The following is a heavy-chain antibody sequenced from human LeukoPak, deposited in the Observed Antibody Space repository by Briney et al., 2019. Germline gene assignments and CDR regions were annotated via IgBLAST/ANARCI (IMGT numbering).Heavy chain of an antibody. J-gene: IGHJ4*02. D-gene: IGHD2-15*01. CDR2: MGAYNGNT. V-gene: IGHV1-18*01. CDR3: ARRSCSINYFDY. CDR1: GYTFTSYG. Sequence: ASVKVSCKASGYTFTSYGISWVRQAPGQGLEWMGWMGAYNGNTNYAQKLQGRVTMTTDTSTSTVYMELRSLRSDDTAVYYCARRSCSINYFDYWGQGTLVTVSS.